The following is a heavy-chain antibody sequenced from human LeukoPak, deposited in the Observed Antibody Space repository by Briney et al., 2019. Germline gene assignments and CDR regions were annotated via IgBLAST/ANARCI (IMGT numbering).Heavy chain of an antibody. CDR3: AVDWYDSSGYGTFDY. Sequence: GGSLRLSCAASGFSFSSYGMSWVRQGPGKGLEWVSTITGSGGNTDYADSVRGRFTISRDNSKNTLYLQVHSLRAEDTAVYYCAVDWYDSSGYGTFDYWGQGTLVTVSS. V-gene: IGHV3-23*01. D-gene: IGHD3-22*01. J-gene: IGHJ4*02. CDR2: ITGSGGNT. CDR1: GFSFSSYG.